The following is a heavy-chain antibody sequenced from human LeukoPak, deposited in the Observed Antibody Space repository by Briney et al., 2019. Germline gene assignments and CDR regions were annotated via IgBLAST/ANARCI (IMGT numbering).Heavy chain of an antibody. CDR2: INPNSGGT. CDR1: GYTFTGYY. V-gene: IGHV1-2*02. Sequence: ASVKVSCKASGYTFTGYYMHWVRQAPGQGLEWMGWINPNSGGTSYAQKFQGRVTMTRDTSISTAYMELSRLRSDDTAVYYCARGGYQRTYYYFDYWGQGTLVTVSS. D-gene: IGHD2-2*01. J-gene: IGHJ4*02. CDR3: ARGGYQRTYYYFDY.